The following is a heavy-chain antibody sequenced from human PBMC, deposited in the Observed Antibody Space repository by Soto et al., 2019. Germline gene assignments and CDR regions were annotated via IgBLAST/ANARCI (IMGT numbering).Heavy chain of an antibody. CDR1: GLTFGSCA. CDR2: ITDTGGDA. D-gene: IGHD3-10*01. V-gene: IGHV3-23*01. J-gene: IGHJ4*02. Sequence: GGSLRLSCVASGLTFGSCAMTWVRQAPGEGLQWVSTITDTGGDAKYADSVRGRFVISRDNSKKTLYLQMTSLTAEDSAMYYCARGSTDSYPGSRICEFWGRGTMVSVSS. CDR3: ARGSTDSYPGSRICEF.